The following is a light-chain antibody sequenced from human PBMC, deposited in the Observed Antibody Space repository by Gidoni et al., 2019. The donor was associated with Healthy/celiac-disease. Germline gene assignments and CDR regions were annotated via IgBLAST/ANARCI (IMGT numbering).Light chain of an antibody. CDR1: QSISSW. Sequence: DIQMTQSPSTLSASVGDRVTITCRASQSISSWLAWYQQKPGKAPKLLIYKASSLESGVPSRFSGSGSGTEFTLTISSLQPDDFATYYCQQYNSYPGAGITFGQGTRLEIK. CDR3: QQYNSYPGAGIT. V-gene: IGKV1-5*03. CDR2: KAS. J-gene: IGKJ5*01.